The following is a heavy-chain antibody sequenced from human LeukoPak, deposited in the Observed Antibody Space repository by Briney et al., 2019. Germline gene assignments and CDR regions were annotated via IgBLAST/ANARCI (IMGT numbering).Heavy chain of an antibody. D-gene: IGHD3-3*01. CDR1: GFTFSSYA. CDR2: ISGSGGNT. J-gene: IGHJ4*02. CDR3: AKSNVDDFWSGYDY. Sequence: SGGSLRLSCAASGFTFSSYAMNWVRQAPGKGLEWVSAISGSGGNTYYADSVKGRFTISRDNSKNTLFLQMNSLRAEDTALYYCAKSNVDDFWSGYDYWGQGTLVTVSS. V-gene: IGHV3-23*01.